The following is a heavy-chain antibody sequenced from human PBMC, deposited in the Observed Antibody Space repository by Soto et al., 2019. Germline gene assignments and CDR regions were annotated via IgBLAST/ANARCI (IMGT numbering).Heavy chain of an antibody. CDR1: GFTFSSYW. D-gene: IGHD6-13*01. V-gene: IGHV3-74*01. J-gene: IGHJ6*02. CDR2: INSDGSST. CDR3: ARGAYSSSWYVYYYYYYGMHV. Sequence: PGGSLRLSCAASGFTFSSYWMHWVRQAPGKGLVWVSRINSDGSSTSYADSVKGRFTISRDNAKNTLYLQMNSLRAEDTAVYYCARGAYSSSWYVYYYYYYGMHVWGQGTKVTVSS.